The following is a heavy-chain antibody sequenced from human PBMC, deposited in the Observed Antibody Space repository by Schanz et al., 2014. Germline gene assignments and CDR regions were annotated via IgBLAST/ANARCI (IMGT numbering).Heavy chain of an antibody. CDR1: GFIFNDYY. Sequence: VQLVESGGGLVKPGGSLRLSCAASGFIFNDYYMNWIRQAPGKGLEWVSRINGDGSSTLYADSVKGRFTISRDNAKNTLYLQMNSLRAEDTAVYYCARSTSMYFLQWGQGTLVTVSS. J-gene: IGHJ1*01. CDR2: INGDGSST. V-gene: IGHV3-74*02. CDR3: ARSTSMYFLQ. D-gene: IGHD2-2*01.